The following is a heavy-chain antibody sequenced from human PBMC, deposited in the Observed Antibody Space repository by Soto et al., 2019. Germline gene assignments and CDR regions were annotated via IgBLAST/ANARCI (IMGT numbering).Heavy chain of an antibody. J-gene: IGHJ4*02. CDR3: ARFTYYYDSSGYFNY. CDR1: GFSLSTSGMC. Sequence: SGPTLVNPTQTLTLTCTFSGFSLSTSGMCVSWIRQPPGKALEWLALIDWDDDKYYSTSLKTRLTISKDTSKNQVVLTMTNMDPVDTATYYCARFTYYYDSSGYFNYWGQGTLVTVPQ. CDR2: IDWDDDK. V-gene: IGHV2-70*01. D-gene: IGHD3-22*01.